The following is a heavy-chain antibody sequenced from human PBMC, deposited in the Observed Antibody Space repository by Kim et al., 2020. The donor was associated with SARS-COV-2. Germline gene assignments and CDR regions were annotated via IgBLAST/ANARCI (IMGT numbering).Heavy chain of an antibody. D-gene: IGHD2-2*01. CDR2: IYYSGST. CDR1: GGSVSSGSYY. CDR3: ARSSTTYNWFDP. Sequence: SETLSLTCTVSGGSVSSGSYYWSWIRQPPGKGLEWIGYIYYSGSTNYNPSLKSRVTISVDTSKNQFSLKLSSVTAADTAVYYCARSSTTYNWFDPWGQGTLVTVSS. J-gene: IGHJ5*02. V-gene: IGHV4-61*01.